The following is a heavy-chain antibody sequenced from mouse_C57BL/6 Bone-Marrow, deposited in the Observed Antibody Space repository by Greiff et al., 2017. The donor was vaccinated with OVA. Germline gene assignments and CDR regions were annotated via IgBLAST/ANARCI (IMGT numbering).Heavy chain of an antibody. Sequence: VQLQQPGAELVKPGASVKLSCKASGYTFTSYWLHWVKQRPGQGLAWIGMIHPNSGSTNYNEKFKSKATLTVAKSASTAYMQLSSLTSEDSAVYYVATYYYGSSPRGYWYCDVWGTGTTVTVSS. D-gene: IGHD1-1*01. CDR3: ATYYYGSSPRGYWYCDV. J-gene: IGHJ1*03. V-gene: IGHV1-64*01. CDR2: IHPNSGST. CDR1: GYTFTSYW.